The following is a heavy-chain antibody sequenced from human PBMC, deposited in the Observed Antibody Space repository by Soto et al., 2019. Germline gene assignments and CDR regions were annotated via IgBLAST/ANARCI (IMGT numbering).Heavy chain of an antibody. J-gene: IGHJ1*01. D-gene: IGHD3-10*01. Sequence: QVQLVQSGAEVKKPGSSVKVSCKASGGTFSSYTISWVRQAPGQGLEWMGRIIPILGIANYARKFQGRVTITADKSTSTAYMELSSLRSEDTAVYYCARDAPMVRGVIKAEYFQHWGQGTLVTVSS. CDR2: IIPILGIA. CDR3: ARDAPMVRGVIKAEYFQH. V-gene: IGHV1-69*08. CDR1: GGTFSSYT.